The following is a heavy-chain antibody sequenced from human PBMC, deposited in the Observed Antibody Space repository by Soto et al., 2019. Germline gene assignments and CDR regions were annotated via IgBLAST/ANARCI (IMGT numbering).Heavy chain of an antibody. CDR1: GYTVTSYD. J-gene: IGHJ6*03. Sequence: QVQLVQSGAEVKKPGASVKVSCKAPGYTVTSYDINWVRQATGQGLERMGWMNPNSGNTGYAQKIQGRVTMTRNTTIRTAYMERSSLRSEDTAVYYCARVGRWQWLVRYYYMDVWGKGTTVTVSS. D-gene: IGHD6-19*01. CDR2: MNPNSGNT. CDR3: ARVGRWQWLVRYYYMDV. V-gene: IGHV1-8*01.